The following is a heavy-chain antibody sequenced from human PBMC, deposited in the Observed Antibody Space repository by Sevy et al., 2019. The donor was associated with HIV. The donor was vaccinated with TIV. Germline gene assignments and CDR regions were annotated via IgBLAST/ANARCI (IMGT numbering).Heavy chain of an antibody. CDR1: GFTFSSYA. CDR2: ISYDGSNK. Sequence: GGSLRLSCAASGFTFSSYAMHWVRQAPGKGLEWVAVISYDGSNKYYADSVKGRFTISRDNSKNTLYLQMNSLRTEDTAMYYCARTNDSSGQYYFDYWGQGTLVTVSS. J-gene: IGHJ4*02. D-gene: IGHD3-22*01. V-gene: IGHV3-30-3*01. CDR3: ARTNDSSGQYYFDY.